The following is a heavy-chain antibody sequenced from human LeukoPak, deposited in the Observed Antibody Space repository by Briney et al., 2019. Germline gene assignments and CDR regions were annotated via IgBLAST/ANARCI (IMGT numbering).Heavy chain of an antibody. CDR3: ARVAGLGWFDP. V-gene: IGHV1-18*04. J-gene: IGHJ5*02. Sequence: ASVKVSCKASGYILTTYYMHWVRQAPGQGLEWMGWMNPNSGNTNYAQKLQGRVTMTTDTSTSTAYMELRSLRSDDTAVYYCARVAGLGWFDPWGQGTLVTVSS. CDR2: MNPNSGNT. CDR1: GYILTTYY.